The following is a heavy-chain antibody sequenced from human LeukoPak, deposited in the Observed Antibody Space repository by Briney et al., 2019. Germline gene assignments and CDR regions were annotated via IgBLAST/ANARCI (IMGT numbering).Heavy chain of an antibody. D-gene: IGHD6-6*01. Sequence: ASVKVSCKASGYTFTGYYMHWVRQAPGQGLEWMGWINPNSDGTNYAQKFQGRVTMTRDTSISTAYMELSRLRSDDTAVYYCARGRVGSARLGYFDYWGQGTLVTVSS. CDR3: ARGRVGSARLGYFDY. CDR1: GYTFTGYY. J-gene: IGHJ4*02. CDR2: INPNSDGT. V-gene: IGHV1-2*02.